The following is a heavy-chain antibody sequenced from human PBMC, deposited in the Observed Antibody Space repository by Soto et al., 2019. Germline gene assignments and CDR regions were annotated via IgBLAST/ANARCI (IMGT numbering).Heavy chain of an antibody. CDR1: VDAISSFS. D-gene: IGHD3-10*01. V-gene: IGHV4-59*01. CDR2: IYYSGST. CDR3: AGDFGSGSYRFDY. J-gene: IGHJ4*02. Sequence: SETLSLTCTVSVDAISSFSWSWIRQPPGKGLEWIGYIYYSGSTTYNPSFKSRVTISVDRSEKQFSLKLTSVTAADTAVYFCAGDFGSGSYRFDYWGQGALVTVSS.